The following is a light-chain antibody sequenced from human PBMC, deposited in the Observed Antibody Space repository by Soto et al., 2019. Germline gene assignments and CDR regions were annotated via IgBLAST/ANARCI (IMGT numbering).Light chain of an antibody. V-gene: IGLV3-21*04. Sequence: SYELTQPPSVSVAPGETARITCGGNNIGTKSVHWYQQKPGQAPVLVIYYDSDRPSGIPERFSGSNSGNTATLTIRRVEAGDEADYSCQVWDSTSDPVVFGGGTKLTVL. CDR2: YDS. J-gene: IGLJ2*01. CDR3: QVWDSTSDPVV. CDR1: NIGTKS.